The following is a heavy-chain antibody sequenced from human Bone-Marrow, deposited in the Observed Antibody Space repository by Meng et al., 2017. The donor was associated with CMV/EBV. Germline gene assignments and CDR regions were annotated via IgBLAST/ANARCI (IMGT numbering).Heavy chain of an antibody. CDR1: GYTFTSYG. J-gene: IGHJ5*02. V-gene: IGHV1-8*03. CDR3: ARGIRLFAQANWFDP. CDR2: ISAYNGNT. D-gene: IGHD2-21*01. Sequence: ASVKVSCKASGYTFTSYGISWVRQAPGQGLEWMGWISAYNGNTGYAQKFQGRVTITRNTSISTAYMELSSLRSEDTAVYYCARGIRLFAQANWFDPWGQGTLVTVSS.